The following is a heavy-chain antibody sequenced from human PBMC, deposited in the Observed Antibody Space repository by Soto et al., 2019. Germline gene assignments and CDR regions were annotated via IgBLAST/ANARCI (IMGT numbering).Heavy chain of an antibody. CDR3: AKDMTRYYYYMDV. J-gene: IGHJ6*03. CDR2: ISWNSGSI. V-gene: IGHV3-9*01. CDR1: GFTFDDYA. Sequence: GGSLRLSCAASGFTFDDYAMHWVRQAPGKGLEWVSGISWNSGSIGYADSVKGRFTISRDNAKNSLYLQMNSLRAEDTALYYCAKDMTRYYYYMDVWGKGTTVTVSS.